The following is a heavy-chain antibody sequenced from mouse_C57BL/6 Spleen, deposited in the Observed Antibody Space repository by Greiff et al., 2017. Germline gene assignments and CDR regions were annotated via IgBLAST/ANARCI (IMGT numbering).Heavy chain of an antibody. Sequence: QVQLQQSGPELVKPGASVKISCKASGYAFSSSWMNWVKQRPGKGLEWIGRIYPGDGDPNYNGKFKGKATLTADKSSSTAYMQLRSLTAEDSAVYGCAREYAMDDWGQGTSVTVAS. V-gene: IGHV1-82*01. CDR3: AREYAMDD. J-gene: IGHJ4*01. CDR2: IYPGDGDP. CDR1: GYAFSSSW.